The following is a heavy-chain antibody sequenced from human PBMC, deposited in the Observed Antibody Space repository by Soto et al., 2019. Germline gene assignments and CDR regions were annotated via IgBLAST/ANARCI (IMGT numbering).Heavy chain of an antibody. D-gene: IGHD2-15*01. V-gene: IGHV1-69*08. CDR1: EDTFNSYT. J-gene: IGHJ3*02. CDR2: IIPIFGTI. Sequence: QVQLVQSGAEVKKPGSSVKVSCKASEDTFNSYTVNWVRQAPGQGLEWMGRIIPIFGTIEYAQKLQGRVTITADKSTSTAYMELSSLRSEDTAVYYCARGGVILSAFFDAFDIWGQGTMVTASS. CDR3: ARGGVILSAFFDAFDI.